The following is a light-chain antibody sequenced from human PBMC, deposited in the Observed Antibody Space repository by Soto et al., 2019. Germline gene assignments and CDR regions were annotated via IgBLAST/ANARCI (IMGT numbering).Light chain of an antibody. CDR1: SGHSSYA. Sequence: QPVLTQSPSASASLGASVKLTCTLSSGHSSYAIAWHQQQPEKGPRYLMKLNSDGSHSKGDGIPDRFSGSSSGAERYLTISSLQSEDEADYYCQTWGTGIQVFCGGTKLTLL. V-gene: IGLV4-69*01. CDR2: LNSDGSH. J-gene: IGLJ2*01. CDR3: QTWGTGIQV.